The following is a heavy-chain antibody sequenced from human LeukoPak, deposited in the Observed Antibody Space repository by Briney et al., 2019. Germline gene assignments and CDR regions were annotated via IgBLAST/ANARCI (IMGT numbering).Heavy chain of an antibody. D-gene: IGHD5-24*01. CDR2: IIPIFGTA. CDR3: ARVPRWATAWYYFDY. V-gene: IGHV1-69*05. CDR1: GGTFSSYA. J-gene: IGHJ4*02. Sequence: GSSVKVSCKASGGTFSSYAISWVRQAPGQGLEWMGGIIPIFGTANYAQKFQGRVTITTEESTSTAYMELSSLRSEDTAVYYCARVPRWATAWYYFDYWGQGTLVTVSS.